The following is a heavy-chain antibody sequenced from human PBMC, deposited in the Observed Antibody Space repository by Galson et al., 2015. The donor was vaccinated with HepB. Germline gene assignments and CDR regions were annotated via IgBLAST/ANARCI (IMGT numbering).Heavy chain of an antibody. D-gene: IGHD1/OR15-1a*01. CDR3: TRRTGTRWFDP. CDR1: GFTFGDYA. Sequence: SLRLSCAASGFTFGDYAMSWFRQAPGKGLEWVGFIRSKAYGGTTEYAASVKGRFTISRDDSKGIAYLQMNSLKTEDTAVYYCTRRTGTRWFDPWGQGTLVTVSS. CDR2: IRSKAYGGTT. J-gene: IGHJ5*02. V-gene: IGHV3-49*03.